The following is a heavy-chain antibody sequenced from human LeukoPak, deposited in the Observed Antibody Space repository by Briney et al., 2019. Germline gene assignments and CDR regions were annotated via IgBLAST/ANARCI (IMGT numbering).Heavy chain of an antibody. CDR2: ISGTGYST. CDR1: GFTFSSYA. CDR3: AKDYSVSGSYYDY. D-gene: IGHD3-10*01. Sequence: GGSLRLSCAASGFTFSSYAMSWVRQAPGKGLEWVSGISGTGYSTYYADSVKGRLTISRDNSKNTLYLQMNSLRAEDTALYYCAKDYSVSGSYYDYWGQGTLVTVSS. J-gene: IGHJ4*02. V-gene: IGHV3-23*01.